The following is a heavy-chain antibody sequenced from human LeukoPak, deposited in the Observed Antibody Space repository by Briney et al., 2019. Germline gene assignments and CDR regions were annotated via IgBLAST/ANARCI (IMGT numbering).Heavy chain of an antibody. CDR3: ARGVVGYYYGMDV. Sequence: PSETLSLTCTVSGGSISSYYWSWIRQPPGKGLEWIGYIYYSGSTNYNPSLKSRVTISVDTSKNQFSLKLSSVTAADTAVYYCARGVVGYYYGMDVWGQGTTVTVSS. V-gene: IGHV4-59*01. CDR2: IYYSGST. J-gene: IGHJ6*02. CDR1: GGSISSYY. D-gene: IGHD2-15*01.